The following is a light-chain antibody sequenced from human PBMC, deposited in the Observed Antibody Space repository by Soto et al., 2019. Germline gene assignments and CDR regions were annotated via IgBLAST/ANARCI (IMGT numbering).Light chain of an antibody. CDR2: EVT. CDR3: CSYVGNDFFYV. CDR1: SSDLGSHDL. Sequence: QSALTQPASVSGSPGQSITISCTGASSDLGSHDLVSWYQQHPGKAPKTIIYEVTKRPSGVSKRFSGSKSGNTASLTISGLQPEDEADYYCCSYVGNDFFYVFGTGTKVTVL. V-gene: IGLV2-23*02. J-gene: IGLJ1*01.